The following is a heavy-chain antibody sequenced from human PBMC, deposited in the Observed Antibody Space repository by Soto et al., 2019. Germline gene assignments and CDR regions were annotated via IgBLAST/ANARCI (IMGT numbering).Heavy chain of an antibody. CDR1: GFTFSSYA. J-gene: IGHJ3*02. CDR3: AKGTYRDYVYWDHAFDI. D-gene: IGHD4-17*01. V-gene: IGHV3-23*01. CDR2: ISGSGGRT. Sequence: EVQVLESGGGLVQPGGSLRLSCAASGFTFSSYAMSWVRQAPGKGLEWVSAISGSGGRTYYADSVKGRFTISRDNSKYTLHLQMNSLRAEDTAVYFCAKGTYRDYVYWDHAFDIWGQGTMVTVSS.